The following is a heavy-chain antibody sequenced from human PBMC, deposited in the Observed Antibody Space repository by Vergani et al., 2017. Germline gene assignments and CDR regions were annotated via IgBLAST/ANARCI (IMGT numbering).Heavy chain of an antibody. J-gene: IGHJ5*02. Sequence: EVQLVESGGGMVQPGRSLRLSCGASGFKFGDYAMHWVRQAPGKRLEWVSGISWNSGRTDYADSVKGRFIISRDNAKKSLSLIMNSLRPEDTALYYCVRDLDCSPINCYHGFDPWGQGTLVTVSS. V-gene: IGHV3-9*01. CDR3: VRDLDCSPINCYHGFDP. CDR2: ISWNSGRT. D-gene: IGHD2-15*01. CDR1: GFKFGDYA.